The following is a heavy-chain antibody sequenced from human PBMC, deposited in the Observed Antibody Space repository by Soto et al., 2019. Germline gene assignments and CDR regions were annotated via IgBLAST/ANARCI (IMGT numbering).Heavy chain of an antibody. V-gene: IGHV4-34*01. J-gene: IGHJ4*02. CDR2: IYYSGST. D-gene: IGHD1-7*01. CDR1: GGSFSDYY. CDR3: AGVKFDWNYEY. Sequence: SETLSLTCAVYGGSFSDYYWSWIRQPPGKGLEWIGEIYYSGSTNYNPSLKSRVTISVDTSKNQFSLKLSSVTAADTAVYYCAGVKFDWNYEYWGQGTLVTVSS.